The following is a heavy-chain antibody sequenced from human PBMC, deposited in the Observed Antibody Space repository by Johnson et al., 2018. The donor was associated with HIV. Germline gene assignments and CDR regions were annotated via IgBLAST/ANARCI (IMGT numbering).Heavy chain of an antibody. CDR3: ARVSAYSYGWVSPAFDI. Sequence: EVQLVESGGGGVQPGRSLRLSCVVSGLTFSRYGMYWVRQAPGWGLEWVSYISSSGSTIYYADSVKGRFTISRDNAKNTLYLQRNSLRAEDTAVYYCARVSAYSYGWVSPAFDIWGQGTMVTVSS. CDR1: GLTFSRYG. D-gene: IGHD5-18*01. CDR2: ISSSGSTI. V-gene: IGHV3-48*04. J-gene: IGHJ3*02.